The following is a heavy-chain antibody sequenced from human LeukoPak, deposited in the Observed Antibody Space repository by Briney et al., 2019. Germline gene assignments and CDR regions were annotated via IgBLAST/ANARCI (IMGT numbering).Heavy chain of an antibody. Sequence: GGSLKLSCAASGFTFSGSALHWVRQPPGKGLEWLGRIRSKPNIYATAYAASVRGRFTISRDDSKNTTYLQMSGLKTEDTAVYYCTQTVDTALVDFFDPWGQGTLVTVSS. D-gene: IGHD5-18*01. V-gene: IGHV3-73*01. J-gene: IGHJ5*02. CDR1: GFTFSGSA. CDR2: IRSKPNIYAT. CDR3: TQTVDTALVDFFDP.